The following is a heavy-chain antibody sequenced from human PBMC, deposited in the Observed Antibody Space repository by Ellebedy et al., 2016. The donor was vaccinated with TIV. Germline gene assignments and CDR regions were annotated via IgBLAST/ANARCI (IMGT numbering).Heavy chain of an antibody. V-gene: IGHV5-10-1*01. CDR1: GYIFTNLW. CDR3: ASLWDTVPGDSYTMDV. Sequence: GESLKISCKGSGYIFTNLWISWVRQMPGKGLEWMGRIDPSNSNTNYGPSFQGHVTISADKSISTAYLQWNNLRASDTAMYYCASLWDTVPGDSYTMDVWGQGTTVTVSS. CDR2: IDPSNSNT. J-gene: IGHJ6*02. D-gene: IGHD3-16*01.